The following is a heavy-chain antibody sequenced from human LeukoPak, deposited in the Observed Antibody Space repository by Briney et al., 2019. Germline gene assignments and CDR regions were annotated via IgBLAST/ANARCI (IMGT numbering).Heavy chain of an antibody. Sequence: YPGGSLRLSCAASGFTFSNYGMHWVRQAPGKGLEWVAVIWYDGSNKYYADSVKGRFTISRDSSKNTLYLQMSNLRAEDTAVYFCARGGGLDVWGQGATVTVSS. V-gene: IGHV3-33*01. CDR3: ARGGGLDV. D-gene: IGHD3-16*01. CDR2: IWYDGSNK. J-gene: IGHJ6*02. CDR1: GFTFSNYG.